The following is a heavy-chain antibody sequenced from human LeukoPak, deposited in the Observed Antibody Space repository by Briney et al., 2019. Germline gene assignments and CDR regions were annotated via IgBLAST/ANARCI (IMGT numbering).Heavy chain of an antibody. V-gene: IGHV3-30*18. J-gene: IGHJ4*02. CDR1: GFTFSSYG. D-gene: IGHD5-18*01. CDR3: AKDYLRGYSYGYLGY. Sequence: PGGSLRLSCSASGFTFSSYGMHWVRQAPGKGLEWVAVISYDGSNKYYADSVKGRFTISRDNSKNTLYLQMNSLRAEDTAVYYCAKDYLRGYSYGYLGYWGQGTLVTVSS. CDR2: ISYDGSNK.